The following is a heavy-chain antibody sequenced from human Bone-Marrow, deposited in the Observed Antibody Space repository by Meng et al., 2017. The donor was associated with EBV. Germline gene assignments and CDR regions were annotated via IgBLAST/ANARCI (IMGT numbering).Heavy chain of an antibody. Sequence: EVQLVESGGGLVQPGGSLSLSSAASGFTFSSYWMHWVRQAPGKGLVWVSRINTDGSRANYADSVKGRFTISRDNAKNTLYLQMNSLRAEDTAVYYCARDHCSGGSCYSKYNWFDPWGQGPLVTVAS. V-gene: IGHV3-74*01. CDR1: GFTFSSYW. CDR2: INTDGSRA. D-gene: IGHD2-15*01. J-gene: IGHJ5*02. CDR3: ARDHCSGGSCYSKYNWFDP.